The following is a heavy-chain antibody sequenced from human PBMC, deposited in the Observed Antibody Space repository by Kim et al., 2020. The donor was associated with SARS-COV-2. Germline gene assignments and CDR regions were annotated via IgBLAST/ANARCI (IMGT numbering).Heavy chain of an antibody. Sequence: GGSLRLSCAASGFTFSSCAIHWVRQAPGKGLEWVAVISYDGSNKNYADSVKGRFTISKDNSKNTLYLQMNSLRAEDTALYYCSSDPWSRRRGLTYSYYGMDVWGQGPTVTVSS. D-gene: IGHD3-10*01. CDR1: GFTFSSCA. J-gene: IGHJ6*02. CDR3: SSDPWSRRRGLTYSYYGMDV. CDR2: ISYDGSNK. V-gene: IGHV3-30-3*01.